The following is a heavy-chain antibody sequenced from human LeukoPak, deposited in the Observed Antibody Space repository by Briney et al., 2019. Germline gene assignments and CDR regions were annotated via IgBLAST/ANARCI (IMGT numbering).Heavy chain of an antibody. CDR1: GFTFSSYV. CDR2: IWYDGSNK. V-gene: IGHV3-33*01. Sequence: GGSLRLSCAASGFTFSSYVMHWVRQAPGKGLEWVAVIWYDGSNKYYADSVKGRFTISRDNSKNTLYLQMNSLRAEDTAVYYCARASGSGYDLDYWGQGTLVTVSS. J-gene: IGHJ4*02. D-gene: IGHD5-12*01. CDR3: ARASGSGYDLDY.